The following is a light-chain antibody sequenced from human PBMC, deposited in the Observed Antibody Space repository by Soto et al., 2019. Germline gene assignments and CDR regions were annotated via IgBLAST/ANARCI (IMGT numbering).Light chain of an antibody. CDR3: QHYGSSPWT. Sequence: EIVMTQSPATVSVSPGDRATLSCRASQTVHSNLAWYQHKPGQAPRLLIYGASTRATGMPARFSGSGSETDFTLTISRLEPEDIAVYYCQHYGSSPWTFGQGTKVDIK. V-gene: IGKV3-15*01. J-gene: IGKJ1*01. CDR1: QTVHSN. CDR2: GAS.